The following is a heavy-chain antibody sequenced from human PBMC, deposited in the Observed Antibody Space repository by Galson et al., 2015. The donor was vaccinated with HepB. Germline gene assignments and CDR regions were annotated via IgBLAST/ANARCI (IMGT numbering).Heavy chain of an antibody. CDR3: AREGTDAFDI. CDR2: INSDGSST. J-gene: IGHJ3*02. CDR1: GFTFSSYW. Sequence: SLRLSCAASGFTFSSYWMHWVRQAPGKGLGWVSRINSDGSSTSYADSVKGRFTISRDNAKNTLYLQMNSLRAEDTAVYYCAREGTDAFDIWGQGTMVTVSS. V-gene: IGHV3-74*01.